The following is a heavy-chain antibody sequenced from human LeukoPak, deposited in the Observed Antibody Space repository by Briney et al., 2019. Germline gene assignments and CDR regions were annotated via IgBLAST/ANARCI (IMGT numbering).Heavy chain of an antibody. CDR2: ISWNSGSI. D-gene: IGHD2-15*01. CDR1: GFTFDDYA. J-gene: IGHJ5*02. Sequence: GRSLRLSCAASGFTFDDYAMHWVRQAPGKGLEWVSGISWNSGSIGYADSVKGRFTISRDNARSSLYLQMNSLRPEDTALYYCAKGAAQGHNWFDPWGQGTLVIVSS. CDR3: AKGAAQGHNWFDP. V-gene: IGHV3-9*01.